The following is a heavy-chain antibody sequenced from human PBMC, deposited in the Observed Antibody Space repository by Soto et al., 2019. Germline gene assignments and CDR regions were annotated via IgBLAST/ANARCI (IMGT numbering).Heavy chain of an antibody. CDR3: ARPGSYSLRD. J-gene: IGHJ4*02. V-gene: IGHV4-59*08. D-gene: IGHD1-26*01. CDR2: TYYSGST. Sequence: QVQLQESGPGLVKPSETLSLTCTVSGGSISSSYWSWMRQPPGKGLEWIGYTYYSGSTNYRPSLKNRVPISVDTSKNQCSLKLSSVTAADMGVYYCARPGSYSLRDWGQGTLVTVSS. CDR1: GGSISSSY.